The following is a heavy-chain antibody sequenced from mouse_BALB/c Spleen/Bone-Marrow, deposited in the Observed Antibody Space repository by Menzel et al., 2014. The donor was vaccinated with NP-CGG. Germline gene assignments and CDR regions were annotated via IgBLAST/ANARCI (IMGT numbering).Heavy chain of an antibody. CDR2: INPSTGYT. J-gene: IGHJ2*01. CDR1: GYTFTSYW. V-gene: IGHV1-7*01. CDR3: ARERYAGYYFDY. D-gene: IGHD2-3*01. Sequence: QVQLQQSGAELAKPGASVKMSCKASGYTFTSYWMHWVKQRPGQGLEWIGYINPSTGYTEYNQKFKDKATLTADKSSSTAYMQLSSLTSEDSAVYCCARERYAGYYFDYWGQGTTPTVSS.